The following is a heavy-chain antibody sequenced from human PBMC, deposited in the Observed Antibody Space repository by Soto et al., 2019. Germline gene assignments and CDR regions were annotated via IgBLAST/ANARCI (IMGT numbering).Heavy chain of an antibody. J-gene: IGHJ4*02. Sequence: QVQLQQWGAGLLKPSETLSLTCTVYGGSFSGNYWSWIRQPPGMGLEWIGEISHSGSGTNYNPSPKXRXTXXVDTTKNQFSLKLSSVTAADTAMYYCARGHLRGGNTFYYAYWGQGTLVTVSS. D-gene: IGHD2-15*01. V-gene: IGHV4-34*01. CDR1: GGSFSGNY. CDR2: ISHSGSGT. CDR3: ARGHLRGGNTFYYAY.